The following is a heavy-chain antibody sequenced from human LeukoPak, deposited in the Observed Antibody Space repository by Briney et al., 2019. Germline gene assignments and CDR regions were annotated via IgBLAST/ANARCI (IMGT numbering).Heavy chain of an antibody. Sequence: PSETLSLTCTVSGGSISSYYWSWIRQPPGKGLEWIGYIYYSRSTNYNPSLKSRVTISVDTSKNQFSLKLSSVTAADTAVYYCARASYDILTGYSLFDYWGQGTLVTVSS. CDR3: ARASYDILTGYSLFDY. V-gene: IGHV4-59*08. J-gene: IGHJ4*02. CDR1: GGSISSYY. CDR2: IYYSRST. D-gene: IGHD3-9*01.